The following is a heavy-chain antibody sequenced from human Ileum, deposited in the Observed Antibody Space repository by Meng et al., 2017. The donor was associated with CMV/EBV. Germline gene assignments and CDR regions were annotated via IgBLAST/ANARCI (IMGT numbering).Heavy chain of an antibody. J-gene: IGHJ4*02. CDR3: AKGGWTSGWYFPV. Sequence: AASDFSLVSYVMSVVRQAPGKVLEWVSSISGTGDDTYYADSVEGRFTISRDNSKNTLFLHMSRLRAEDTATYFCAKGGWTSGWYFPVWGQGTLVTVSS. V-gene: IGHV3-23*01. CDR2: ISGTGDDT. D-gene: IGHD6-13*01. CDR1: DFSLVSYV.